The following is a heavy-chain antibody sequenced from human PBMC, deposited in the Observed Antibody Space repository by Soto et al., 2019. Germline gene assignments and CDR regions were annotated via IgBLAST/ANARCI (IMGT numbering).Heavy chain of an antibody. CDR1: GYTFSSYG. V-gene: IGHV1-18*01. CDR2: ISAFNGNK. Sequence: QVQVVQSGGEVKKPGASVKVSCTASGYTFSSYGVSWVRQAPGQGLEWMGWISAFNGNKNYAQKFQGRVTMTTDTSTNTAYMELRSLTSDDTAVYYCARGGDYYYGLDVWGQGTTVIVSS. D-gene: IGHD3-16*01. CDR3: ARGGDYYYGLDV. J-gene: IGHJ6*02.